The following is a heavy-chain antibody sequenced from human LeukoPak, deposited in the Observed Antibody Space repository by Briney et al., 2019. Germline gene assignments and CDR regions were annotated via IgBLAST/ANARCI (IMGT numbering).Heavy chain of an antibody. J-gene: IGHJ5*02. CDR2: ISSSSSTI. CDR1: GFTVSSNY. V-gene: IGHV3-48*01. CDR3: APDPYCGGGSCYSGRLNWFDP. D-gene: IGHD2-15*01. Sequence: PGGSLRLSCAASGFTVSSNYMSWVRQAPGKGLEWVSSISSSSSTIYYADSVKGRFTISRDNAKNSLYLQMNSLRAEDTAVYYCAPDPYCGGGSCYSGRLNWFDPWGQGTLVTVSS.